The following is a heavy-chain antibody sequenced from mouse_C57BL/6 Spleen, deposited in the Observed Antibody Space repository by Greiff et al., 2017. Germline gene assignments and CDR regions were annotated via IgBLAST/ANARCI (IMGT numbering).Heavy chain of an antibody. D-gene: IGHD1-2*01. Sequence: VQLQQSGAELARPGASVKLSCKASGYTFTSYGISWVKQRTGQGLEWIGEIYPRSGNTNYNEKFKGKATLTVDKSSSTAYMELRSLTSEDSAVXFCEKSGLGPLLHFDYWGQGTTLTVSS. J-gene: IGHJ2*01. CDR3: EKSGLGPLLHFDY. CDR2: IYPRSGNT. V-gene: IGHV1-81*01. CDR1: GYTFTSYG.